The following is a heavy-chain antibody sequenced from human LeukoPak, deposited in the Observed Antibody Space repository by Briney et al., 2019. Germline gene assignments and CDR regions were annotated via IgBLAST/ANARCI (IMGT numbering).Heavy chain of an antibody. Sequence: SVKVSCKASGGTFSRHAISWVRQAPGQGLEWMGGIIPNFGTPHLAQNFQDRVTITADESTSTVYMEMCSLTSEDTAIFYCATRDADYEYYFDYWGQGTLVTVSS. CDR3: ATRDADYEYYFDY. V-gene: IGHV1-69*13. CDR2: IIPNFGTP. J-gene: IGHJ4*02. CDR1: GGTFSRHA. D-gene: IGHD4-17*01.